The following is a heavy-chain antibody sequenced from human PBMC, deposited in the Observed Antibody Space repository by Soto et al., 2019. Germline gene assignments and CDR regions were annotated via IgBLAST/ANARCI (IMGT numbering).Heavy chain of an antibody. CDR3: ARDKVATGTTYFDY. J-gene: IGHJ4*02. CDR2: IYHSGST. D-gene: IGHD1-1*01. CDR1: GGSISRSNW. V-gene: IGHV4-4*02. Sequence: SETLSLTCAVSGGSISRSNWWSWVRHPAGKGLEWIGEIYHSGSTNYNPSLKSRVTISVDKSKNQFSLKLSSVTAADTAVYYCARDKVATGTTYFDYWGQGTLVTVS.